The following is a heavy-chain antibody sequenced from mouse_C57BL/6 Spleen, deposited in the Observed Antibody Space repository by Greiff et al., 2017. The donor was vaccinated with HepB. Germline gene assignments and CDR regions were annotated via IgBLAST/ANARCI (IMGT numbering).Heavy chain of an antibody. V-gene: IGHV1-52*01. Sequence: VKLQQPGAELVRPGSSVKLSCKASGYTFTSYWMHWVKQRPIQGLEWIGNIDPSDSETHYNQKFKDKATLTVDKSSSTAYMQLSSLTSEDSAVYYCARGDDYYAMDYWGQGTSVTVSS. J-gene: IGHJ4*01. D-gene: IGHD3-3*01. CDR2: IDPSDSET. CDR1: GYTFTSYW. CDR3: ARGDDYYAMDY.